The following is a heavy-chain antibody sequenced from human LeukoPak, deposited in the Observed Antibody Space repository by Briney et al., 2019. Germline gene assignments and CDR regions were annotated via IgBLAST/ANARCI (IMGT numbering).Heavy chain of an antibody. CDR2: IYYSGST. J-gene: IGHJ3*02. CDR1: GGSFSGYY. D-gene: IGHD5-24*01. CDR3: ARGGGYIHDAFDI. V-gene: IGHV4-59*01. Sequence: PSETLSLTCAVYGGSFSGYYWSWIRQPPGKGLEWIGYIYYSGSTNYNPSLKSRATISVDTSKNQFSLKLSSVTAADTAVYYCARGGGYIHDAFDIWGQGTMVTVSS.